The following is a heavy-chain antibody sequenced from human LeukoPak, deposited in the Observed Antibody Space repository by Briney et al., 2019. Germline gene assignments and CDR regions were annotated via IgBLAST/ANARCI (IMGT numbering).Heavy chain of an antibody. CDR1: GFNFSIYG. CDR2: VRYDQSAT. CDR3: VKDQGECPGSRCYLRFLEY. Sequence: PGGSLRLSCAASGFNFSIYGMHWVRQAPGKGLEWVTFVRYDQSATVYADSVQDRFAISRDNSKNTVYLQMNSLRVEDTALYFCVKDQGECPGSRCYLRFLEYWGQGTLVIVSS. D-gene: IGHD3-3*01. V-gene: IGHV3-30*02. J-gene: IGHJ4*02.